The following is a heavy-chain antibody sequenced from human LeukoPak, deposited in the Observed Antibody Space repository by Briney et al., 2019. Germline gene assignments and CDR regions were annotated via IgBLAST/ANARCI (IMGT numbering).Heavy chain of an antibody. Sequence: GGSLRLSCAASGSTLSDYWMSWVRQTPGKGLEWVANIKQDGSEKNYVGSVKGRFTISRDNSKNTLYLQMSSLRAEDTAVYYCAKEDSSGPFDYWGQGTLVTVSS. CDR2: IKQDGSEK. V-gene: IGHV3-7*03. J-gene: IGHJ4*02. CDR1: GSTLSDYW. D-gene: IGHD6-19*01. CDR3: AKEDSSGPFDY.